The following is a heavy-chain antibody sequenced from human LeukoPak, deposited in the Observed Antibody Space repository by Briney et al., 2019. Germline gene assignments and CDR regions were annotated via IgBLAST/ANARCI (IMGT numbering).Heavy chain of an antibody. CDR1: GGSISSYY. D-gene: IGHD4-23*01. J-gene: IGHJ4*02. V-gene: IGHV4-59*01. CDR3: ARNLYGGNLNYFDY. Sequence: PSETLSLTCTVSGGSISSYYWSWLRQPPGKGLEWIGYIYYSGSTNYNPSLKSRVTISVDTSKSHFSLKLISVAAADTAVYYCARNLYGGNLNYFDYWGQGTLVTVSS. CDR2: IYYSGST.